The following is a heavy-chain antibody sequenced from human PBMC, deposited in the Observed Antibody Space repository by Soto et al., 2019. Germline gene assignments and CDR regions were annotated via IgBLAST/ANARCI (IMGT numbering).Heavy chain of an antibody. V-gene: IGHV4-59*01. CDR2: IYYSGST. Sequence: SETLSLTCTVSGGSISSYYWSWIRQPPGKGLEWIGYIYYSGSTNYNPSLKSRVTISVDTSKNQFSLKLSSVTAADTAVYYCARDLNYCSGGSCYNNAFDIWGQGTMVTVSS. CDR1: GGSISSYY. D-gene: IGHD2-15*01. CDR3: ARDLNYCSGGSCYNNAFDI. J-gene: IGHJ3*02.